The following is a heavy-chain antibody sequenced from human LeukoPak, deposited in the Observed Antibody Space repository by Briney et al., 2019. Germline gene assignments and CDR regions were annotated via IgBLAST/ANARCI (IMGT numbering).Heavy chain of an antibody. CDR2: IHNSGTT. CDR3: ARRYYYNWGSFPFDF. Sequence: PSETLSLTCAVSGGPFSGYFWSWIRQSSGKGLEWIGEIHNSGTTNYNPSLNSRVTISEDTSKNQFYLNLSSVTAADTAVYYCARRYYYNWGSFPFDFWGQGPLVTVSS. D-gene: IGHD3-10*01. CDR1: GGPFSGYF. V-gene: IGHV4-34*01. J-gene: IGHJ4*02.